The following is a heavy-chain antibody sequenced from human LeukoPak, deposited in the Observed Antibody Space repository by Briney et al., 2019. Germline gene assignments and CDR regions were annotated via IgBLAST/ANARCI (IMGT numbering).Heavy chain of an antibody. D-gene: IGHD1-26*01. CDR3: ARDKPRGSYYGSIFDS. CDR1: GFTFSSYA. J-gene: IGHJ4*02. CDR2: IRDDGGEI. V-gene: IGHV3-7*01. Sequence: GGSLRLSCAASGFTFSSYAMSWVRQAPGKGLEWVANIRDDGGEIYYVDSVKGRFTISRDNAKSSLFLQMNSLRAEDAAVYYCARDKPRGSYYGSIFDSWGQGTLVTVSS.